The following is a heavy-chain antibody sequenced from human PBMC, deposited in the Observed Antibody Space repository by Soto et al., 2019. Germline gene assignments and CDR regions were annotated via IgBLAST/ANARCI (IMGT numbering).Heavy chain of an antibody. CDR2: TYYRSKWYN. CDR1: GDSVSSNSAA. CDR3: ARDYYDSSGYSNPYHFDY. J-gene: IGHJ4*02. V-gene: IGHV6-1*01. Sequence: PSQTLSLTCAISGDSVSSNSAAWNWIRQSPSRGLEWLGRTYYRSKWYNDYAVSVKSRITINPDTSKNQFSLQLNSVTPEDTAVYYCARDYYDSSGYSNPYHFDYWGQGTLVTVSS. D-gene: IGHD3-22*01.